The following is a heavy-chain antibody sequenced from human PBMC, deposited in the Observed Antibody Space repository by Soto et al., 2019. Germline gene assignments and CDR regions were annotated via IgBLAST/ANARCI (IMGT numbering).Heavy chain of an antibody. D-gene: IGHD3-22*01. Sequence: PSETLSLTCTVSGGSISSYYWSWIRQPPGKGLEWIGYIYYSGSTNYNPSLKSRVTISVDTSKNQFSLKLSSVTAADTAVYYCARPIYSSRNSGAFDIWGKGPMVTVSS. CDR3: ARPIYSSRNSGAFDI. CDR1: GGSISSYY. CDR2: IYYSGST. J-gene: IGHJ3*02. V-gene: IGHV4-59*08.